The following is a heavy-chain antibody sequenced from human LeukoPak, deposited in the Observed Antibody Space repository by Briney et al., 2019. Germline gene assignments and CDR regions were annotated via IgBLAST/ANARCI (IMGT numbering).Heavy chain of an antibody. V-gene: IGHV1-69*13. CDR2: IIPIFGTA. CDR3: ARKHKDILTGYPPYYFDY. CDR1: GCTVSSNA. Sequence: GASVKVSCTAPGCTVSSNAIIWARQAPGQGLEWMGGIIPIFGTANYAQKFQGRVTITADESTSTAYMELSSLRSEDTAVYYCARKHKDILTGYPPYYFDYWGQGTLVTVSS. J-gene: IGHJ4*02. D-gene: IGHD3-9*01.